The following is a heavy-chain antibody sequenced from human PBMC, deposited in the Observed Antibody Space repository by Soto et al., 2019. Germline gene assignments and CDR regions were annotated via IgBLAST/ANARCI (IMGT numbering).Heavy chain of an antibody. D-gene: IGHD2-8*01. J-gene: IGHJ6*02. CDR3: ARDNDRPQLGGNYYYILDV. Sequence: QVHLEQSGAEVKKPGSSVKVSCKASGGTFRTAAVSWVRQAPGQGLEWLGGIMPVFRTPDYAQKFQGRVTITADESTRTAYMELSGLRSDDTAVYYCARDNDRPQLGGNYYYILDVWGQGTTTTVSS. CDR1: GGTFRTAA. V-gene: IGHV1-69*12. CDR2: IMPVFRTP.